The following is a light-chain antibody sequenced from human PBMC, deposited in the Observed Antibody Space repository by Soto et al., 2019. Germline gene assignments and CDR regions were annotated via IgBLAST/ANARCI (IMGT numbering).Light chain of an antibody. CDR1: QSVSSN. CDR2: GAS. V-gene: IGKV3-15*01. Sequence: EIVMTQSPATLSVSPGGRATLSCRASQSVSSNLAWYQQKPGQAPRLLIYGASTRATGFPARFSGSGSGTEFTLTLSSLQSEDFAVYYCQQYNNWPLTFGGGTKVDIK. J-gene: IGKJ4*01. CDR3: QQYNNWPLT.